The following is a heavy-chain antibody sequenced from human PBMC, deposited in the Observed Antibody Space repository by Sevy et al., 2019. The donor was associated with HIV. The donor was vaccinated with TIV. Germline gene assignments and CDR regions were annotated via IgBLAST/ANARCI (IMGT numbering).Heavy chain of an antibody. D-gene: IGHD1-26*01. CDR3: ATVNSESYYVSWFDP. CDR2: IKQDGSEK. J-gene: IGHJ5*02. Sequence: GGSLRLSCAASGFTFSSYWMSWVRQAPGKGLEWVANIKQDGSEKYYVDSVKGRFTISRDNAKNSLYLQMNSLRAEDTAVYYCATVNSESYYVSWFDPWGQRTLVTVSS. V-gene: IGHV3-7*01. CDR1: GFTFSSYW.